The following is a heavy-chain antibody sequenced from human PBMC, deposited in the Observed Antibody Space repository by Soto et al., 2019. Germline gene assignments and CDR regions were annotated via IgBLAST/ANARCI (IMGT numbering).Heavy chain of an antibody. CDR3: ARSRVTYYYYSGAFDI. Sequence: QVQLVQSGAEVKKPGSSVKVSCKASGGTFISYAISWVRQAPGQGFEWMGGIIPIFGTANYAQKFQVRVTITADESTSTADMELSSMRSEDTAVYYCARSRVTYYYYSGAFDIWGQGTMVTVSS. CDR1: GGTFISYA. J-gene: IGHJ3*02. V-gene: IGHV1-69*01. D-gene: IGHD3-22*01. CDR2: IIPIFGTA.